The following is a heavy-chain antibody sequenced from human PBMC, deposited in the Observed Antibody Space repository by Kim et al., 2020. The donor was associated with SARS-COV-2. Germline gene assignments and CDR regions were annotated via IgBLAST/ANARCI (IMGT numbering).Heavy chain of an antibody. Sequence: GGSLRLSCAASGFTFSSYGMHWVRQAPGKGLEWVAVISYDGSNKNYVDSVKGRFTISRDNSKNTLYLQMNSLRAEDTAVYYCARDIASYSSGWGYYYYG. V-gene: IGHV3-30*04. CDR3: ARDIASYSSGWGYYYYG. CDR1: GFTFSSYG. J-gene: IGHJ6*01. D-gene: IGHD6-19*01. CDR2: ISYDGSNK.